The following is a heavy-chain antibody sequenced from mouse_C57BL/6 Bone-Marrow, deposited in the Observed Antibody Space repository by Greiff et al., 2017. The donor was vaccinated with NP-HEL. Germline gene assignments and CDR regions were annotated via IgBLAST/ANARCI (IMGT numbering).Heavy chain of an antibody. CDR1: GFNIKNTY. V-gene: IGHV14-3*01. CDR3: ASLGIFDGYYVAY. CDR2: IDPANGNT. D-gene: IGHD2-3*01. Sequence: VQLQQSVAELVRPGASVKLSCTASGFNIKNTYMHWVKQRPEQGLEWIGRIDPANGNTTYAPQFQCTAPFTVDPSSNTAYLQLSSLTSEDTAIYYCASLGIFDGYYVAYWGQGTLVTVSA. J-gene: IGHJ3*01.